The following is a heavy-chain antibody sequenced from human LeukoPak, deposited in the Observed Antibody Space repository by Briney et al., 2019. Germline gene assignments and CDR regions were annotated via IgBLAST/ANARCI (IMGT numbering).Heavy chain of an antibody. J-gene: IGHJ6*03. CDR3: ARGGIAARFGYYYYMDV. D-gene: IGHD6-6*01. Sequence: VASVKVSCKASGYTFTSYAMNWVRQAPGQGLEWMGWINTNTGNPTYAQGFTGRFVFSLDTPVSTAYLQISSLKAEDTAAYYCARGGIAARFGYYYYMDVWGKGTTVTVSS. CDR2: INTNTGNP. CDR1: GYTFTSYA. V-gene: IGHV7-4-1*02.